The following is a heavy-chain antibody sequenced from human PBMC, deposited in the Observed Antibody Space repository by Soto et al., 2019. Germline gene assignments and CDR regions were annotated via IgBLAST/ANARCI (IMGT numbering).Heavy chain of an antibody. CDR3: AKDLDSSSWYYYYGMDV. D-gene: IGHD6-13*01. V-gene: IGHV3-30*18. CDR1: GFTFSSYG. J-gene: IGHJ6*02. CDR2: ISYDGSNK. Sequence: GGSLRLSSAASGFTFSSYGMHWVRQAPVKGLEWVAVISYDGSNKYYADSVKGRFTISRDNSKNTLYLQMNSLRAEDTAVYYCAKDLDSSSWYYYYGMDVWGQGTTVTVSS.